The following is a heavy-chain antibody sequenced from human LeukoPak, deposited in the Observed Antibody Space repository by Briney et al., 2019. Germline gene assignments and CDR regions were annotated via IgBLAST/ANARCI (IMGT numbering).Heavy chain of an antibody. V-gene: IGHV1-2*02. Sequence: ASVKVSYKASGYTFTGYYMHWVRQAPGQGLEWMGWINPNSGGTNYAQKFQGRVTMTRDTSISTAYMELSRLRSDDTVVYYCARDIVVVPAAILAPEYFQHWGQGTLVTVSS. CDR3: ARDIVVVPAAILAPEYFQH. CDR1: GYTFTGYY. CDR2: INPNSGGT. D-gene: IGHD2-2*02. J-gene: IGHJ1*01.